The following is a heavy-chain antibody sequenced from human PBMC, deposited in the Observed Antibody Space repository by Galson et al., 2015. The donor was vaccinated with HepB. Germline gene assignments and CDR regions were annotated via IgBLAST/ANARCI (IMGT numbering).Heavy chain of an antibody. D-gene: IGHD2-15*01. CDR3: ASIYCSGGSCYSGYYYGMGV. CDR2: IIPIFGTA. Sequence: SVKVSCKASGGTFSSYAISWVRQAPGQGLEWMGGIIPIFGTANYAQKFQGRVTITADESTSTAYMELSSLRSEDTAVYYCASIYCSGGSCYSGYYYGMGVWGQGTTVTVSS. CDR1: GGTFSSYA. J-gene: IGHJ6*02. V-gene: IGHV1-69*13.